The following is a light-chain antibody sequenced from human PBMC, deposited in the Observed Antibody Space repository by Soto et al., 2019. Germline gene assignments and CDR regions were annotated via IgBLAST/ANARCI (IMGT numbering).Light chain of an antibody. V-gene: IGLV2-8*01. CDR1: SSDVGGYSY. J-gene: IGLJ2*01. Sequence: QSALTQPPSASGSPGQSVTISCTGASSDVGGYSYVSWYQQHPGKAPKLMIYEVNKRPSGVPDRFSGSKFGNTASLTVSGLEAEDEADYYCSSYGGSNNLVFGGGTKVTVL. CDR3: SSYGGSNNLV. CDR2: EVN.